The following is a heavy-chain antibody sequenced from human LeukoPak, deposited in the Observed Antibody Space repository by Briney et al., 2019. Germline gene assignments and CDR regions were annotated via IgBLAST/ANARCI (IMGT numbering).Heavy chain of an antibody. V-gene: IGHV1-46*01. CDR2: INPSGGST. J-gene: IGHJ6*03. CDR1: GYTFTSYY. CDR3: ARELGSWHSMDV. D-gene: IGHD1-26*01. Sequence: ASVKVSCKASGYTFTSYYMHWVRQAPGQGLEWMGIINPSGGSTSYAQKFQGRVTMTRDMSTSTVYMELSSPRSEDTAVYYCARELGSWHSMDVWGKGTTVTVSS.